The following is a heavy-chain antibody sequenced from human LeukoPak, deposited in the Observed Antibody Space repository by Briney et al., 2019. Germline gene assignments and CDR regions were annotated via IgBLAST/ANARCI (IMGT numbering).Heavy chain of an antibody. CDR1: GYSFTSYW. Sequence: AGESLKISCEGSGYSFTSYWIGWVRQMPGKGLEWMGIIYPGDSNTKYSPSFQGQVTISADKSISTAYLQWSSLKASDTAMYYCARQRGRDFAYWGQGTLVTVSS. CDR3: ARQRGRDFAY. V-gene: IGHV5-51*01. D-gene: IGHD2-15*01. CDR2: IYPGDSNT. J-gene: IGHJ4*02.